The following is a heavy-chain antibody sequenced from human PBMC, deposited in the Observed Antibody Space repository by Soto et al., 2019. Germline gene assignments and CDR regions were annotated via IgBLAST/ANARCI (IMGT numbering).Heavy chain of an antibody. CDR1: GGTFSSYA. CDR2: IIPIFGTA. Sequence: QVQLVQSGAEVKKPGSSVKDSCTASGGTFSSYAISWVRQAPGHGLEWMGGIIPIFGTANYAQKFQGRVTITADESTSTAYMELSSQRSEDTAVYYCASYYYDSSGYYAAYYDGMDGRGQGTTVTVAS. CDR3: ASYYYDSSGYYAAYYDGMDG. V-gene: IGHV1-69*01. J-gene: IGHJ6*02. D-gene: IGHD3-22*01.